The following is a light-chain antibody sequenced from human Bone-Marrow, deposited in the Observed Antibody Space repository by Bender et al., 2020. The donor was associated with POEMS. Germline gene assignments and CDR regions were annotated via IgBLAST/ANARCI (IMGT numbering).Light chain of an antibody. Sequence: QSVLTQPPSVSGTPGQRVTISCSGSSSNIGSNTVNWYQHLPGTAPKLLIYNTDQRPAGVPDRISGSKSGTSASLAISGLRSEDEADYYCAAWDDSLSGVVFGGGTKLTVL. CDR3: AAWDDSLSGVV. CDR2: NTD. V-gene: IGLV1-44*01. CDR1: SSNIGSNT. J-gene: IGLJ3*02.